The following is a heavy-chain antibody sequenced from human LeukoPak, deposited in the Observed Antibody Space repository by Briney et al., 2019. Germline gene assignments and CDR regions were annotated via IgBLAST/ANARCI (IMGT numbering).Heavy chain of an antibody. V-gene: IGHV1-2*02. CDR2: INPQSGGT. J-gene: IGHJ3*02. CDR1: GYNYRDYY. CDR3: ARVYRLYERTYPAGYDI. D-gene: IGHD6-25*01. Sequence: GASVKVSCKASGYNYRDYYIHWVRHAPGQGLEWVGWINPQSGGTRYAPRFQGRVTMSGDTSINTAYMELRRLTSDDTAVFYCARVYRLYERTYPAGYDIWGQGTGVTVSS.